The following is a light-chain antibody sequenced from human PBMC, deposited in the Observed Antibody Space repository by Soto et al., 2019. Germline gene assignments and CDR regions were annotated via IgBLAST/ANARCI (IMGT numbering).Light chain of an antibody. Sequence: EIVMTQSPATLSVSPGERATLSCRASQSVSGNLAWYQQKPGQAPRLLIYGASTRATGIPARFSGSGSGTDLPLTISSLQSEEFAVYYCQQYNNWPPLTFGGGTKLEIK. J-gene: IGKJ4*01. CDR2: GAS. CDR3: QQYNNWPPLT. V-gene: IGKV3-15*01. CDR1: QSVSGN.